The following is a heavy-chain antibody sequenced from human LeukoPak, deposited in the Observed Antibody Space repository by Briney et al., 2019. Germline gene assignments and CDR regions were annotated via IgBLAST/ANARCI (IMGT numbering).Heavy chain of an antibody. J-gene: IGHJ3*02. CDR2: MNPNSGNT. V-gene: IGHV1-8*03. CDR1: GYTFTSYD. Sequence: ASVKVSCKTSGYTFTSYDINWVRQATGQGLEWMGWMNPNSGNTGYAQKFQGRVTITTNTSISTAYMELSSLRSEDTAVYYCARSLGATRTGFDIWGQGTMVTVSS. CDR3: ARSLGATRTGFDI. D-gene: IGHD1-1*01.